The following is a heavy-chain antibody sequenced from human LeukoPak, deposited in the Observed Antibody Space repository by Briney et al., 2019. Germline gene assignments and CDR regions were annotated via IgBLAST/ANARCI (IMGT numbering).Heavy chain of an antibody. V-gene: IGHV3-73*01. D-gene: IGHD4-17*01. Sequence: GGPLRLSCAASGFTFSGSAMHWVRQASGKGLEWVGRIRSKANSYATAYAASVKGRFTISRDDSKNTAYLQMNSLKTEDTAVYYCTRHVSADYGDYVGYYYYYMDVWGKGTTVTVSS. CDR2: IRSKANSYAT. J-gene: IGHJ6*03. CDR1: GFTFSGSA. CDR3: TRHVSADYGDYVGYYYYYMDV.